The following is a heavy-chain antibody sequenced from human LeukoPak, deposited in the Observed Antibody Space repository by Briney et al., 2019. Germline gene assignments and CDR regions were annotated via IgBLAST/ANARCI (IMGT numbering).Heavy chain of an antibody. V-gene: IGHV3-66*02. CDR1: GFIVSSNY. CDR3: ARDSYSSGWWYYFDY. Sequence: PGGSLRLSCAASGFIVSSNYMSWVRQAPGKGLEWVSFIYGGGSTYYADSVKGRFTISRDNSKNTLCLQMNSLRTEDTAVYFCARDSYSSGWWYYFDYWGQGTLVTVSS. J-gene: IGHJ4*02. CDR2: IYGGGST. D-gene: IGHD6-19*01.